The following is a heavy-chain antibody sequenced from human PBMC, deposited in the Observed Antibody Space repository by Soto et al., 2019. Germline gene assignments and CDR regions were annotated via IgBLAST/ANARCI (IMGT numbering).Heavy chain of an antibody. CDR1: GGSFSGYY. J-gene: IGHJ5*02. D-gene: IGHD6-13*01. V-gene: IGHV4-34*02. Sequence: QVQLQQWGAGLLKSSETLSLSCAVYGGSFSGYYWCWIRQSPGKGQEWIREINHTGATNYKSSLKNRVTISGDTSKKQFSLRLTYVTAADTAVYYWASGIRGIGGSGAVAWFDPWGPGTLVTVS. CDR3: ASGIRGIGGSGAVAWFDP. CDR2: INHTGAT.